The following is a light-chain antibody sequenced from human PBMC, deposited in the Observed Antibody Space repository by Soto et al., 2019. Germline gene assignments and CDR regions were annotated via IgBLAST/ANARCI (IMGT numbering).Light chain of an antibody. CDR2: DTS. J-gene: IGKJ4*01. V-gene: IGKV3-11*01. Sequence: EIVLTQPPATLSLSPGERATLSCRASQSVSSYLAWYQQKPGQPPRLLMYDTSNRATGIPARFSASGSGTDFTLTISRLEPEDFAVYYCQQRRNWPPTFGGGTKVEI. CDR1: QSVSSY. CDR3: QQRRNWPPT.